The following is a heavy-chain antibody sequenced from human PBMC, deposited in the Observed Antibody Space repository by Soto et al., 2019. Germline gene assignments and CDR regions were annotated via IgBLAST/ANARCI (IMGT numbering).Heavy chain of an antibody. V-gene: IGHV3-23*01. J-gene: IGHJ4*02. CDR2: ISGSGGST. Sequence: GGSLRLSCASFGLTFSRYAMSSVRQATRKGLEWDSAISGSGGSTYYEDSAKGRFTISSDNSNNTLEVQMNGLRGHDTAVNYSAKVKGLYYYHSAIDCWGQGTLVTVSS. D-gene: IGHD3-22*01. CDR3: AKVKGLYYYHSAIDC. CDR1: GLTFSRYA.